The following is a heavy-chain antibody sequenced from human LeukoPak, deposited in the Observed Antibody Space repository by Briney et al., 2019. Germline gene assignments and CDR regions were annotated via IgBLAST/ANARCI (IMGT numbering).Heavy chain of an antibody. Sequence: GPSLRPSCAASGLTVSSSWISWVRQAPRNWLEWVANIKQDGSEKYYVDSVKGRFTISRDNAKNSLYLQMNSLRAEDTAVYYCASPLFWSGYYRGGDDYYYMDVWGKGTTVTVSS. CDR3: ASPLFWSGYYRGGDDYYYMDV. CDR2: IKQDGSEK. J-gene: IGHJ6*03. CDR1: GLTVSSSW. D-gene: IGHD3-3*01. V-gene: IGHV3-7*01.